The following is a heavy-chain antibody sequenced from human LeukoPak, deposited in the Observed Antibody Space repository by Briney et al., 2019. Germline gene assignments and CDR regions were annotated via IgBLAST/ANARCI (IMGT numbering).Heavy chain of an antibody. J-gene: IGHJ4*02. D-gene: IGHD4-17*01. V-gene: IGHV3-74*01. CDR1: GFTFSSYW. CDR2: INSDGCST. Sequence: GGSLRLSCAASGFTFSSYWMHWVRQAPGKGLVWVSRINSDGCSTNYADSVKGRFTISRDNAKNTLYLQMNSLRAEDTAVYYCARDPYGDWYFDYWGQGTLVTVSS. CDR3: ARDPYGDWYFDY.